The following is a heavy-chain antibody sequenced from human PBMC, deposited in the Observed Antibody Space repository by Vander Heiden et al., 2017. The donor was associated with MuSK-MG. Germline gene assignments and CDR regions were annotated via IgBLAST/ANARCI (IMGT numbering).Heavy chain of an antibody. Sequence: QVQLVESGGGVVQPGRSLRLSCAASGFTFSSYAMQWVRQAPGKGLEWVAVISYDGSNKYYADSVKGRFTISRDNSKNTLYLQMNSLRAEDTAVYYCARDRVRYQLLYYYYYMDVWGKGTTVTVSS. D-gene: IGHD2-2*01. J-gene: IGHJ6*03. CDR3: ARDRVRYQLLYYYYYMDV. CDR2: ISYDGSNK. CDR1: GFTFSSYA. V-gene: IGHV3-30-3*01.